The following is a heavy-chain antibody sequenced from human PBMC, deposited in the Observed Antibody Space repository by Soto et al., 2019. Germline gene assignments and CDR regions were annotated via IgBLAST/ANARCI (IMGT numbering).Heavy chain of an antibody. J-gene: IGHJ4*02. D-gene: IGHD3-22*01. V-gene: IGHV4-59*01. CDR2: IYYSGST. CDR3: ARGGVSYDSSGYYPY. Sequence: SSTLSLTCTASGGSIRSYYCSWIRQPPGQGLEWIGYIYYSGSTNYNPSLESRVAISVDASKNQFSLKLSSVTAADTAVYFCARGGVSYDSSGYYPYWGQGSLDAVSS. CDR1: GGSIRSYY.